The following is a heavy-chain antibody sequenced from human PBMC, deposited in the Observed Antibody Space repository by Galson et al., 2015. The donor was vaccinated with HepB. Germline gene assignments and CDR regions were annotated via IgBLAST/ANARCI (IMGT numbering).Heavy chain of an antibody. J-gene: IGHJ6*02. CDR2: IIPIFGTA. D-gene: IGHD4-17*01. V-gene: IGHV1-69*06. CDR1: GGTFSSYA. Sequence: SVKVSCKASGGTFSSYAISWVRQAPGQGLEWMGGIIPIFGTANYAQKFQGRVTITADKSTSTAYMELSSLRSEDTAVYYCAREAQDYAQDYYYYGMDVWGQGTTVTVSS. CDR3: AREAQDYAQDYYYYGMDV.